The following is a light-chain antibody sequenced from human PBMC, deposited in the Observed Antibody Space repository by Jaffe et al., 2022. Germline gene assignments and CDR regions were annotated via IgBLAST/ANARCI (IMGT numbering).Light chain of an antibody. J-gene: IGLJ2*01. CDR1: SSNIESNT. V-gene: IGLV1-44*01. Sequence: QSVLTQPPSASGTPEQRVTISCSGSSSNIESNTVNWYQQLPGTAPKLLIYTNNQRPSGVPDRFSGSKSGTSASLAISGLQSEDEADYYCAAWDDILNAVVFGGGTKLTVL. CDR3: AAWDDILNAVV. CDR2: TNN.